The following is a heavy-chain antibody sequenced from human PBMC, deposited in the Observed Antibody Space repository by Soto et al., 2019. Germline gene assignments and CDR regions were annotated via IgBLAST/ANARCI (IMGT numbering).Heavy chain of an antibody. V-gene: IGHV4-4*02. CDR3: TKNSAYALDY. CDR2: IHHSGGT. D-gene: IGHD5-12*01. Sequence: QVQLQESGPGLVKPSGTLSLSCAVSGGSVSNNNWWSWVRQSPGNGLEWIGEIHHSGGTSYNPSLESRATLSVDKSKTELSLRLNDVTAADTAVYYCTKNSAYALDYWGLGILVTVSS. J-gene: IGHJ4*02. CDR1: GGSVSNNNW.